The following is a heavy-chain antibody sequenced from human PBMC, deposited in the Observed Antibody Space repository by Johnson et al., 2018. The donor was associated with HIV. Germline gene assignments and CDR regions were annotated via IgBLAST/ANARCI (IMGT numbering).Heavy chain of an antibody. J-gene: IGHJ3*02. CDR2: IHSGDTT. D-gene: IGHD4-23*01. Sequence: MLLVESGGGVVQPGRSLRLSCAASGFTVSTNYMGWVRQAPGQGLEWVSVIHSGDTTYYADSVKGRFTISRDNSKNTLYLQMNSLRVEDTAVYYCARLGANSLGGAFDIWGQGTMVTVSS. V-gene: IGHV3-66*02. CDR1: GFTVSTNY. CDR3: ARLGANSLGGAFDI.